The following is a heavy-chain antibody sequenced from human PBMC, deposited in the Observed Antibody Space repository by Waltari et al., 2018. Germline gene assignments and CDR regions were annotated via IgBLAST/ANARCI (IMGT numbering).Heavy chain of an antibody. V-gene: IGHV3-23*01. CDR3: AKRGGTGPVAAAGFHCDY. D-gene: IGHD2-15*01. Sequence: QAPGNGREWVESFVSSGDNASYTDSVRGRFTISRDNSKNTLFLEVNSLRVEDTATYYCAKRGGTGPVAAAGFHCDYWGQGILVTVSS. J-gene: IGHJ4*02. CDR2: FVSSGDNA.